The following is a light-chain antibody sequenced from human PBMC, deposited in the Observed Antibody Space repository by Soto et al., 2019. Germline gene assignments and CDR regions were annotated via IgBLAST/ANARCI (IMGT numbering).Light chain of an antibody. CDR1: HDISTL. Sequence: DIQVTQSPSSVSASIVDTVTVTCRASHDISTLLAWYQQKPGKAPKLLIYGASTLESGVPSRFSGRGSGTDFTLTISSLQPEDFATYFCQQADSFPLTFGGGTKVDIK. CDR3: QQADSFPLT. CDR2: GAS. V-gene: IGKV1D-12*01. J-gene: IGKJ4*01.